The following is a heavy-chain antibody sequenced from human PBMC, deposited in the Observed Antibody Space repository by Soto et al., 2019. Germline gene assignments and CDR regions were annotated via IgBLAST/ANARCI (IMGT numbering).Heavy chain of an antibody. CDR2: ISSSGSYI. CDR1: GFTLSTYT. D-gene: IGHD3-10*01. V-gene: IGHV3-21*01. CDR3: ARDLPTGIYYSYMDV. J-gene: IGHJ6*03. Sequence: GGSLRLSCVASGFTLSTYTMNWVRQAPGKGLEWVSSISSSGSYIYYADSVKGRFTISRDNANNSLYLQMTSLRAEDTAVYYCARDLPTGIYYSYMDVWGKGTTVTVSS.